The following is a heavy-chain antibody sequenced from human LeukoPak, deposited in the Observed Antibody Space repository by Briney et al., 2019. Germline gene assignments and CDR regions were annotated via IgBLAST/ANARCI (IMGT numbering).Heavy chain of an antibody. V-gene: IGHV3-74*01. J-gene: IGHJ4*02. Sequence: GGSLRLSCAASGFSFSVYWMHWVRQAPGKGLVWVSRIGSGGSSTIYADSVKGRFTISRDNAKNMLYLQMNSLRDEDTAVYYCARVGHSSSAEDYWGRGTLVTVSS. CDR1: GFSFSVYW. CDR2: IGSGGSST. D-gene: IGHD6-6*01. CDR3: ARVGHSSSAEDY.